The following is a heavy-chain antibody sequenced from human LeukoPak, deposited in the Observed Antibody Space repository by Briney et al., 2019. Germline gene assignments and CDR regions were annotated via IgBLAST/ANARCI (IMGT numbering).Heavy chain of an antibody. D-gene: IGHD3-22*01. J-gene: IGHJ4*02. CDR1: GFTFSSYW. Sequence: GGSLRLSCAASGFTFSSYWMSWVRQAPGKGLEWVANIKQDGSEKYYVDSVKGRFTIFRDNAKNSLYLQMNSLRAEDTAVYYCARDSGRSGYLASYFDYWGQGTLVTVSS. CDR2: IKQDGSEK. CDR3: ARDSGRSGYLASYFDY. V-gene: IGHV3-7*01.